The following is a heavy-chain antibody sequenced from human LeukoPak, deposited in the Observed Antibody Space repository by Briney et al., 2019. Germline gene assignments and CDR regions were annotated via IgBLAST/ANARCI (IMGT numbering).Heavy chain of an antibody. J-gene: IGHJ3*02. CDR3: ARVFWEKDGFIGAFDI. D-gene: IGHD3-3*01. CDR1: GFTVSGNY. CDR2: IYSGDST. V-gene: IGHV3-66*01. Sequence: PGESLSLSCAASGFTVSGNYMSWVRQAPGKGLEWVSIIYSGDSTYYADSVKGRFTISRDNSKNTLYLQMNSLRAEDTAVYYCARVFWEKDGFIGAFDIWGQGTMVTVSS.